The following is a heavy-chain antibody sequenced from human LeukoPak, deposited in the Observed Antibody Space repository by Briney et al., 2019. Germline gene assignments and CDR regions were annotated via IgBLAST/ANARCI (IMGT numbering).Heavy chain of an antibody. CDR1: GYTFTGYY. CDR2: INPNSGGT. J-gene: IGHJ4*02. Sequence: EASVKVSCKASGYTFTGYYMHWLRHAPGQGLEWMGWINPNSGGTNYAQKFQGRVTLTRDTSISTAYMELSRLRSDDTAVYYCARAIFVGYSGFDYWGQGTLVTVSS. CDR3: ARAIFVGYSGFDY. V-gene: IGHV1-2*02. D-gene: IGHD1-26*01.